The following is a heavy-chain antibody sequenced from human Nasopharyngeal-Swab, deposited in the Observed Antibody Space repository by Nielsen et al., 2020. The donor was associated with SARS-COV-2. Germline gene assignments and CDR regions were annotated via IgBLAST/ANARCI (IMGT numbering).Heavy chain of an antibody. CDR2: IYYSGST. J-gene: IGHJ5*02. V-gene: IGHV4-59*13. CDR3: ARGVVRDNWFDP. CDR1: GGPIGCFY. D-gene: IGHD2-21*01. Sequence: SATPSPPPPLSGGPIGCFYLGRIRQPPGKGLEWIGYIYYSGSTNYNPSLKSRVTISVDTSKNQFSLKLSSVTAADTAVYYCARGVVRDNWFDPWGQGTLVTVSS.